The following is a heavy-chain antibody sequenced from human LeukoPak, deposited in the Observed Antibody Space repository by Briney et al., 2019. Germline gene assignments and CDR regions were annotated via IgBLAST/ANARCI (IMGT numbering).Heavy chain of an antibody. J-gene: IGHJ5*01. CDR1: GGSISSYY. D-gene: IGHD1-1*01. V-gene: IGHV4-4*07. Sequence: SETLSLTCTVSGGSISSYYWSWIRQPAGKGLEWIGRIYTSGSTNYNPSLKSRVTMSVDTSNNQFSLKLSSVTAADTAVYYCVRDGGGTGTTWWFDSWGQGTLVTVSS. CDR3: VRDGGGTGTTWWFDS. CDR2: IYTSGST.